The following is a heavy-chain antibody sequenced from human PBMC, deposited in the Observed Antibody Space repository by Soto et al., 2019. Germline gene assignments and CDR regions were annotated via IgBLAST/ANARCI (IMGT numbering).Heavy chain of an antibody. CDR3: AKEEIRGYDILTGYGNAFDI. J-gene: IGHJ3*02. Sequence: VQLEESGGGLVQPGRSLRLSCAASGFTFDDYAMHWVRQAPGKGLEWVSGIGWNSGSIGYADSVKGRFTISRDNAKNSLYLQMNILRAEDTALYYCAKEEIRGYDILTGYGNAFDIWGQGTMVTVSS. V-gene: IGHV3-9*01. D-gene: IGHD3-9*01. CDR2: IGWNSGSI. CDR1: GFTFDDYA.